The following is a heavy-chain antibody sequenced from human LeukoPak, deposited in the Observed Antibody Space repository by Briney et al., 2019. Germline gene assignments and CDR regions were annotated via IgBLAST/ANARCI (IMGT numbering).Heavy chain of an antibody. CDR1: GFTFSSYS. J-gene: IGHJ4*02. D-gene: IGHD1-26*01. CDR3: ARDRGGSYSAIDY. Sequence: GGSLSLSCAASGFTFSSYSMNWVGQAQGKGLEWVSFISSSSSTIYYADSVKGRFTISRDNAKNSLYLQMNSLRAEDTAVYYCARDRGGSYSAIDYWGQGTLVTVSS. V-gene: IGHV3-48*04. CDR2: ISSSSSTI.